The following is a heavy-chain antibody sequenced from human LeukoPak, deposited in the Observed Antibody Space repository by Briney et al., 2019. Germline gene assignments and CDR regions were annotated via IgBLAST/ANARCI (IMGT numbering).Heavy chain of an antibody. J-gene: IGHJ6*02. V-gene: IGHV3-23*01. CDR3: ARGPFTIFGDYYGMDV. D-gene: IGHD3-3*01. CDR1: GFTFSSYA. Sequence: GGSLRLSCAASGFTFSSYAMSWVRQAPGKGLEWVSAISGGGGSTYYADSVKGRFTISRDNAKNSLYLQMNSLRGEDTAVYYCARGPFTIFGDYYGMDVWGQGTTVTVSS. CDR2: ISGGGGST.